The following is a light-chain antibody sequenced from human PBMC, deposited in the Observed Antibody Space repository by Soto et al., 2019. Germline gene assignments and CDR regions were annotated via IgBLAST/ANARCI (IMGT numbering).Light chain of an antibody. J-gene: IGKJ1*01. CDR2: GAS. V-gene: IGKV3D-20*02. Sequence: EIVLTQSPGTLSLSPGERATLSCRASRSVNNNYLAWYQQKPGQAPRLLIFGASSRATGIPDRFIGSGSGTEFILTISSLEPEDFAVYYCQQRSDWPPWTFGQGTKVDIK. CDR3: QQRSDWPPWT. CDR1: RSVNNNY.